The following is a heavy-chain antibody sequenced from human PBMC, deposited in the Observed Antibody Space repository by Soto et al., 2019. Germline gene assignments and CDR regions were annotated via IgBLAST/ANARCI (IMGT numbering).Heavy chain of an antibody. CDR2: ISGNGGNT. D-gene: IGHD1-7*01. CDR3: ARGSITGTTGLDY. V-gene: IGHV3-23*01. Sequence: GGSLRLSCAASGFTFSSYAMSWVRQAPGKGLEWVAAISGNGGNTYYADSVKGRFTISRDNSKNTLYLQMNSLRAEDTAVYYCARGSITGTTGLDYWGQGTLVTVSS. CDR1: GFTFSSYA. J-gene: IGHJ4*02.